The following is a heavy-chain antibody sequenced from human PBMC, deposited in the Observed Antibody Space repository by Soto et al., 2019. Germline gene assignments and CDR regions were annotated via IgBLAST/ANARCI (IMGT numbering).Heavy chain of an antibody. CDR3: AATPAIAAAGMNWFDP. Sequence: EVQLVESGGGLVKPGGSLRLSCAASGFTFSSYSMNWVRQAPWKGLEWVSSISSSSSYIYYADSVKGRFTISRDNAKNSLYLQMNSLRAEDTAVYYCAATPAIAAAGMNWFDPWGQGTLVTVSS. V-gene: IGHV3-21*01. CDR1: GFTFSSYS. J-gene: IGHJ5*02. CDR2: ISSSSSYI. D-gene: IGHD6-13*01.